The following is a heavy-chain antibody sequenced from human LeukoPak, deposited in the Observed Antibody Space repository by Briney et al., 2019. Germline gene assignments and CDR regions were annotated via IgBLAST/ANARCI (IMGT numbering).Heavy chain of an antibody. V-gene: IGHV4-38-2*02. Sequence: PETLSLTCTVSGYSIAHGFFWAWIRQPPGGGLEWIGSLYSTSVDTPKNQFSLKLRLVTAADTAVYYCARVEVPRDINDWYFDLWGRGTLVTVSS. D-gene: IGHD2-15*01. CDR1: GYSIAHGFF. J-gene: IGHJ2*01. CDR2: LY. CDR3: ARVEVPRDINDWYFDL.